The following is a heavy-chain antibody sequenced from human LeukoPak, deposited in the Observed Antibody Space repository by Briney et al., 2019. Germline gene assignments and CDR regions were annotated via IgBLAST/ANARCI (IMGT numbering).Heavy chain of an antibody. J-gene: IGHJ4*02. D-gene: IGHD3-22*01. CDR2: IYSGGST. Sequence: GGSLRLSCAASGFTVSSNYMSWVRQAPGKGPEWVSVIYSGGSTYYADSVKGRFTISRDNSKNTLYLQMNSLRAEDTAVYFCARVLYDSSGSRGGYGYWGQGTLVTVSS. CDR1: GFTVSSNY. CDR3: ARVLYDSSGSRGGYGY. V-gene: IGHV3-66*01.